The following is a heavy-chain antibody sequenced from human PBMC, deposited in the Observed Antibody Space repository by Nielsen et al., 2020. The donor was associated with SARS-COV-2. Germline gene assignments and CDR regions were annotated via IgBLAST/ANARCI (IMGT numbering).Heavy chain of an antibody. D-gene: IGHD6-19*01. CDR1: GFTFSSYS. CDR2: ISSSSSYI. Sequence: GESLKISCAASGFTFSSYSMNWVRQAPGKGQEWVSSISSSSSYIYYADSVKGRFTISRDNAKNSLYLQMNSLRAEDTAVYYCARDAYGYSSGWYENYYYGMDVWGQGTTVTVSS. J-gene: IGHJ6*02. CDR3: ARDAYGYSSGWYENYYYGMDV. V-gene: IGHV3-21*01.